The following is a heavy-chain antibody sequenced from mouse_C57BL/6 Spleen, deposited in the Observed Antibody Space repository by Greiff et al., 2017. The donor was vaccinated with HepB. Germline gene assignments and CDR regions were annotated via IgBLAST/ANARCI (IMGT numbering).Heavy chain of an antibody. J-gene: IGHJ4*01. Sequence: VQRVESGPGLVQPSQSLSITCTVSGFSLTSYGVHWVRQSPGKGLEWLGVIWSGGSTDYNAAFISRLSISKDNSKSQVFFKMNSLQADDTAIYYCARTHSIVTHYYAMDYWGQGTSVTVSS. CDR1: GFSLTSYG. D-gene: IGHD2-5*01. V-gene: IGHV2-2*01. CDR2: IWSGGST. CDR3: ARTHSIVTHYYAMDY.